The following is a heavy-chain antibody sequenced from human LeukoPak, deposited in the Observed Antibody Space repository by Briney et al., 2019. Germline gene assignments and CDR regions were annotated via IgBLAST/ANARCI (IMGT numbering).Heavy chain of an antibody. D-gene: IGHD5-24*01. CDR3: TSEMATIAGDYYYMDV. CDR2: IRSKAYGGTT. CDR1: GFTFGVYA. V-gene: IGHV3-49*04. Sequence: TGGSLRLSCTASGFTFGVYAMSWVRQAPGKGLEWVGFIRSKAYGGTTEYAASVKGRFTISRDDSKSIAYLQMNSLKTEDTAVYYCTSEMATIAGDYYYMDVWGKGTTVTISS. J-gene: IGHJ6*03.